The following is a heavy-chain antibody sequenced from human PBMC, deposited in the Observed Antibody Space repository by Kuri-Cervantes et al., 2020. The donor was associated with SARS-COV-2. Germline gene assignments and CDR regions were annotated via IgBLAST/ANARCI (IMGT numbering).Heavy chain of an antibody. CDR1: GGSFSGYY. V-gene: IGHV4-34*01. CDR2: INHSGST. J-gene: IGHJ5*02. D-gene: IGHD3-22*01. CDR3: ARDSGYYYDSSGPVPSYNWFDP. Sequence: SETLSLTCAVYGGSFSGYYWSWIRQPPGKGLEWIGEINHSGSTNYNPSLKSRFTISVDTSKNQFSLKLSSVTAADTAVYYCARDSGYYYDSSGPVPSYNWFDPWGQGTLVTVSS.